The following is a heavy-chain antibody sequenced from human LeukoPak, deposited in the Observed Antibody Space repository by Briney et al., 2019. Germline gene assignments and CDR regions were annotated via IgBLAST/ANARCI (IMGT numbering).Heavy chain of an antibody. CDR2: IRYDGSNK. Sequence: GGSLRLSCAASGFTFSSYGMHWVRQAPGKGLEWVAVIRYDGSNKYYADSVKGRFTISRDNSKNTLYLQMNSLRAEDTAVYYCARDGEMEWELMYYFDYWGQGTLVTVSS. CDR3: ARDGEMEWELMYYFDY. V-gene: IGHV3-33*01. D-gene: IGHD1-26*01. J-gene: IGHJ4*02. CDR1: GFTFSSYG.